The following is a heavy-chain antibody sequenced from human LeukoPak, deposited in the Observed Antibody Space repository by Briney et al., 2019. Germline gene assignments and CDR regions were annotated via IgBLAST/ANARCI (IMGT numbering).Heavy chain of an antibody. Sequence: SETLSLTCTVSGSSISSDYFWGWIRQPPGKGLEWIGSIYHSGSTYYNPSLKSRVTILVDTSKNQFSLKLSSVTAADTAVYYCARDSSSSWSIDYWGQGTLVTVSS. CDR2: IYHSGST. V-gene: IGHV4-38-2*02. D-gene: IGHD6-13*01. CDR3: ARDSSSSWSIDY. J-gene: IGHJ4*02. CDR1: GSSISSDYF.